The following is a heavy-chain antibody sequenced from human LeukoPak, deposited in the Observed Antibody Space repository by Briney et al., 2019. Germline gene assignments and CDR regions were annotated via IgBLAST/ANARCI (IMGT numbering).Heavy chain of an antibody. J-gene: IGHJ6*03. Sequence: SVKVSCKASGGTFSSYAISWVRQAPGQGLEWMGGIIPIFGTTNYAQKFQGRVTITADESTSTAYMELSSLRAEDTAVYYCARLYSSSWYYYYYYYYMDVWGKGTTVTVSS. D-gene: IGHD6-13*01. V-gene: IGHV1-69*13. CDR1: GGTFSSYA. CDR3: ARLYSSSWYYYYYYYYMDV. CDR2: IIPIFGTT.